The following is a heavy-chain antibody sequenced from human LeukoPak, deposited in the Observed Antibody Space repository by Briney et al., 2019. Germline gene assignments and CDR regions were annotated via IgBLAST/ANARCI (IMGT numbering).Heavy chain of an antibody. V-gene: IGHV3-23*01. CDR2: ISGSGDST. CDR3: AKVRRITMIVVGAFDY. CDR1: GFTFSSYA. Sequence: QAGGSLRLSCAASGFTFSSYAMSWVRQAPGKGLEWVSAISGSGDSTYYADSVKGRFTISRDNSKNTLYLQMNSLRAEDTAVYYCAKVRRITMIVVGAFDYWGQGTLVTVSS. D-gene: IGHD3-22*01. J-gene: IGHJ4*02.